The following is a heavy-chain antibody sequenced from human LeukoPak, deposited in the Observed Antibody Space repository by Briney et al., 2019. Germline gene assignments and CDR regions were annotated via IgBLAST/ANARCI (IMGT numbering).Heavy chain of an antibody. CDR1: GFTFSSFA. J-gene: IGHJ4*02. CDR2: ISGSGDST. V-gene: IGHV3-23*01. D-gene: IGHD6-6*01. Sequence: PGGSLRLSCAASGFTFSSFALSWVRQAPGKGLEWVSSISGSGDSTYYMESVKGRFTISRDNSKNTLYLQMNSLRAEDTAVYYCAKDRPRPFYFDYWGQGTLVTVSS. CDR3: AKDRPRPFYFDY.